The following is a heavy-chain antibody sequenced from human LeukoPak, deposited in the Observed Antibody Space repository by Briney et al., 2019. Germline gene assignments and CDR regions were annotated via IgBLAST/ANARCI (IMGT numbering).Heavy chain of an antibody. V-gene: IGHV3-23*01. CDR3: AKDRSTYYYDSSGYFDY. J-gene: IGHJ4*02. CDR2: ISGSGGST. Sequence: GGSLRLSCSASGFTFSSYAMSWVRQAPGKGLEWVSAISGSGGSTYYADSVKGRFTISRDNSKNTLYLQMNSLRAEDTAVYYCAKDRSTYYYDSSGYFDYWGQGTLVTVSS. CDR1: GFTFSSYA. D-gene: IGHD3-22*01.